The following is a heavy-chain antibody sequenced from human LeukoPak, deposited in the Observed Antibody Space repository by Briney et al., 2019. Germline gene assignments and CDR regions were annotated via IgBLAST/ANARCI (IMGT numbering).Heavy chain of an antibody. CDR3: ATESPITFGGVIVI. CDR2: FDPEDGET. V-gene: IGHV1-24*01. J-gene: IGHJ4*02. Sequence: ASVKVSCKVSGYTLTELSMHWVRQAPGKGLERMGGFDPEDGETIYAQKFQGRVTMTEDTSTDTAYMELSSLRSEDTAVYYCATESPITFGGVIVIWGQGTLVTVSS. D-gene: IGHD3-16*02. CDR1: GYTLTELS.